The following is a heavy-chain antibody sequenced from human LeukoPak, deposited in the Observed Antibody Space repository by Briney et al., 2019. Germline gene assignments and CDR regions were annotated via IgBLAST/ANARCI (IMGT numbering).Heavy chain of an antibody. V-gene: IGHV3-23*01. CDR3: AKDSSGSGSYYKMY. CDR2: ISASGGGT. J-gene: IGHJ4*02. D-gene: IGHD3-10*01. CDR1: GLTFNNYA. Sequence: GGSLRLSCAASGLTFNNYAMAWVRQAPGKGLEWVSSISASGGGTYYADSVKGRFTISRDNSKNTLYLQMNSLRAEDTAVYYCAKDSSGSGSYYKMYWGQGTLVTVSS.